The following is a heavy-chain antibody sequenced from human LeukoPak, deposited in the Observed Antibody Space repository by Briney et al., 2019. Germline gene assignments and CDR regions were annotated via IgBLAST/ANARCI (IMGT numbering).Heavy chain of an antibody. J-gene: IGHJ4*02. CDR3: TTELFDY. D-gene: IGHD1-1*01. V-gene: IGHV3-73*01. Sequence: GGSLRLYCSASGFTFSGSVIHWVRQASGKGLEWVGRIRSKANNYATAYAASVKGRFTISRDDSKNTAFLQMNSLKTEDTAVYFCTTELFDYWGQGTLVTVSS. CDR2: IRSKANNYAT. CDR1: GFTFSGSV.